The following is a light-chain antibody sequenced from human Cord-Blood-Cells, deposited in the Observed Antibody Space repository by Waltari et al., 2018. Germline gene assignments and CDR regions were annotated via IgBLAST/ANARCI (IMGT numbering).Light chain of an antibody. CDR3: RQYYSYPLYRRFT. J-gene: IGKJ3*01. V-gene: IGKV1-8*01. CDR2: AAS. CDR1: QGISSY. Sequence: AIRMTQSPSSLSASTGDRVPITCRASQGISSYLAWYQQKPGKASKPLMYAASTLQSGVPSRCSGSGSGTEFTLTISCLQSEDFATYYCRQYYSYPLYRRFTFGPGTKVDIK.